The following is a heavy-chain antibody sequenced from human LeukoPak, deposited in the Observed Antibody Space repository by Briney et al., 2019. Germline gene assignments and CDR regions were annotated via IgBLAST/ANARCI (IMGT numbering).Heavy chain of an antibody. CDR1: GGSFSGYY. V-gene: IGHV4-34*01. CDR2: IYDSGST. J-gene: IGHJ5*02. D-gene: IGHD3-16*01. Sequence: SETLSLTCAVYGGSFSGYYWSWIRQPPGKGLEWIGSIYDSGSTYYNPSLKSRVTISVDTSKNQFSLKLNSVTAADTAVYYCARHYGPWGQGTLVTVSS. CDR3: ARHYGP.